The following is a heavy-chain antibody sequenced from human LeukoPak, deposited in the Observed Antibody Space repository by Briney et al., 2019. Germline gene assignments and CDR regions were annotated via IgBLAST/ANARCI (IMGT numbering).Heavy chain of an antibody. CDR2: LIPMFGTA. CDR3: ARARFHQLIGDY. CDR1: GDTFSSYA. D-gene: IGHD2-2*01. Sequence: ASVKVSCKASGDTFSSYAINWVRQAPGQGLEWMGGLIPMFGTANYAQKFQGRVTITADESTSTAYMEVSSLRSEDTAVYYCARARFHQLIGDYWGQGTLVTVSS. V-gene: IGHV1-69*13. J-gene: IGHJ4*02.